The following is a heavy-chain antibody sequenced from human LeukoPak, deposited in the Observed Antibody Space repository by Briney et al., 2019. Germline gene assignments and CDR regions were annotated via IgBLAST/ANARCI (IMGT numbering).Heavy chain of an antibody. Sequence: GGSLRLSCAASGFTFSSYWMSWVRQAPGKGLEWVANIKQDGSEKYYVDSVKGRFTISRDNSKNTLYLQMNSLRAEDTAVYYCAKGDHYGSGSYPDYWGQGTLVTVSS. CDR1: GFTFSSYW. D-gene: IGHD3-10*01. J-gene: IGHJ4*02. V-gene: IGHV3-7*03. CDR2: IKQDGSEK. CDR3: AKGDHYGSGSYPDY.